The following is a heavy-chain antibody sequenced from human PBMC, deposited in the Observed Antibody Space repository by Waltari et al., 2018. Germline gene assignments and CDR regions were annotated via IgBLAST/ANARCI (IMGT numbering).Heavy chain of an antibody. J-gene: IGHJ5*02. V-gene: IGHV1-69*06. CDR3: ARYNWNYGRAWFDP. CDR2: IIPIFGTT. Sequence: QVQLVQSGAEVKKPGSSAKVSCQASGGTFTRYAFSWVRQAPGQGLECMGGIIPIFGTTNYAQKCQGRVTITADKSTSTAYMELSSLRSEDTAVYYCARYNWNYGRAWFDPWGQGTLVTVSS. CDR1: GGTFTRYA. D-gene: IGHD1-7*01.